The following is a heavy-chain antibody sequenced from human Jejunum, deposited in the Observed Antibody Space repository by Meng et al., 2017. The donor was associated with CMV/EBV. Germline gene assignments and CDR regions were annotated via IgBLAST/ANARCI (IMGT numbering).Heavy chain of an antibody. Sequence: GQMLDAGGGLVPPRGSRTLSCAATGFTVGSKYMNWIRQAPGKGLQWVPVINADCGTHYADSVRGSFIISRDNSKNTVHLQMNSLTDEDTAVYYCGRDRGEGGFFDYWGQGTLVTVS. CDR3: GRDRGEGGFFDY. J-gene: IGHJ4*01. CDR1: GFTVGSKY. D-gene: IGHD3-16*01. V-gene: IGHV3-66*01. CDR2: INADCGT.